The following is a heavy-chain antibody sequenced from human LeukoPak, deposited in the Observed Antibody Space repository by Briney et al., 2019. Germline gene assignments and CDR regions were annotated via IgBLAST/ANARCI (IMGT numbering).Heavy chain of an antibody. CDR2: ISSSGSTI. D-gene: IGHD3-10*01. V-gene: IGHV3-11*01. J-gene: IGHJ6*03. CDR1: GFTFSGYY. Sequence: PGGSLRLSCAASGFTFSGYYMSWIRQAPGKGLEWVSYISSSGSTIYYADSVKGRFTISRDNAKNSLYLQMNSLRAEDTAVYYCAREVAELLWFGELTSPRDYYYYMDVWGKGTTVTISS. CDR3: AREVAELLWFGELTSPRDYYYYMDV.